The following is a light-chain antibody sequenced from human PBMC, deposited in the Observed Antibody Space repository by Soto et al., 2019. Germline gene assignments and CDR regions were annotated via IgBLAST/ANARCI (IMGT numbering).Light chain of an antibody. Sequence: EIVLTQSPATLSLSPGERATLSCRASQSVSSYLAWYQQKPGQAPRLLIYDAPNRATGIPARFSGSGSGTDFTLTISSLEPEDFAVYYCQQRSNWPPEVTFGQGTRLEIK. V-gene: IGKV3-11*01. J-gene: IGKJ5*01. CDR2: DAP. CDR1: QSVSSY. CDR3: QQRSNWPPEVT.